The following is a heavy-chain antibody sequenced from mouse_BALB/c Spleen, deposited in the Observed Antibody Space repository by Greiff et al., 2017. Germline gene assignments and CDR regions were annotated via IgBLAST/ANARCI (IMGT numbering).Heavy chain of an antibody. D-gene: IGHD2-10*02. CDR1: GYTFTSYV. CDR3: AREYGNYHYYCDD. CDR2: INPYNDGT. Sequence: VQLQQSGPELVKPGASVKMSCKASGYTFTSYVMNWVKQKPGQGLEWIGYINPYNDGTKYNEKFKGKATMTSDKSSSTAYMELSSLTSEDSAVEYCAREYGNYHYYCDDWGQGTTLTVSS. V-gene: IGHV1-14*01. J-gene: IGHJ2*01.